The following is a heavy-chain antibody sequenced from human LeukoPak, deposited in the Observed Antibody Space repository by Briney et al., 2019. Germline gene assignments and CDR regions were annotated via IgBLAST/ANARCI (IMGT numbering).Heavy chain of an antibody. Sequence: SETLSLTCAVSGGSISSTNWWSWVRQPPGKGLEWIGETYRSGTTNYKPSLKSRVTISLDKSRNHFSLKLTSVTAADSAVYYCARRSPYSTGWSSYFDYWGQGALVTVSS. D-gene: IGHD6-19*01. CDR1: GGSISSTNW. CDR2: TYRSGTT. J-gene: IGHJ4*02. CDR3: ARRSPYSTGWSSYFDY. V-gene: IGHV4-4*02.